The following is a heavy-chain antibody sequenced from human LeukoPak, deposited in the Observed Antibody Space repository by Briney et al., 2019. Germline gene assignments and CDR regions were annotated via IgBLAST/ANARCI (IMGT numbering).Heavy chain of an antibody. CDR2: INPSGGST. CDR1: GYTFTSYG. J-gene: IGHJ6*02. CDR3: ARGLHVDV. V-gene: IGHV1-8*02. Sequence: GASVKVSCKASGYTFTSYGISWVRQAPGQGLEWMGIINPSGGSTSYAQKFQGRVTMTRNTSISTAYMELSSLRSEDTAVYYCARGLHVDVWGQGTTVTVSS.